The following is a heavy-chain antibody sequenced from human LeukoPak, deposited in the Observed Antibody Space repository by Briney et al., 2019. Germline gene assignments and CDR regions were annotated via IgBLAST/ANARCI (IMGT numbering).Heavy chain of an antibody. CDR1: GASISSDY. J-gene: IGHJ3*02. V-gene: IGHV4-59*01. CDR2: IFFSGST. Sequence: SETLSLTCIVPGASISSDYWSWIRQPPGKGLEWIGYIFFSGSTNYNPSLKSRVTMSVDTSKNQFSLNLSSVTAADTAVYYCARGEMATIEDAFDIWGQGTMVTVSS. CDR3: ARGEMATIEDAFDI. D-gene: IGHD5-24*01.